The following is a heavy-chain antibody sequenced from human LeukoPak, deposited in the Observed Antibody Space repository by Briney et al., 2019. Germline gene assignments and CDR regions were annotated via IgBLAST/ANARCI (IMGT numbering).Heavy chain of an antibody. CDR1: GGSITSSNYY. CDR3: ARHNYDHDSSTSFPDY. Sequence: SETLSLTCTVSGGSITSSNYYWGWIRRPPGKGLEWIGNFYYSGSTYYNPSLKSRVTISVDTSKNQFSLQLTSVTAADTAVYYCARHNYDHDSSTSFPDYWGQGALVTVSS. J-gene: IGHJ4*02. D-gene: IGHD3-22*01. V-gene: IGHV4-39*01. CDR2: FYYSGST.